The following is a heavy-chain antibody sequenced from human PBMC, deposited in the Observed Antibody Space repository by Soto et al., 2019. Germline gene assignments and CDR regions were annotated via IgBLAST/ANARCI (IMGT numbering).Heavy chain of an antibody. CDR2: IIPIFGTA. D-gene: IGHD2-15*01. CDR1: GGTFSSYA. Sequence: SVKVSCKASGGTFSSYAISWVRQAPGQGLEWMGGIIPIFGTANYAQKFQGRVTITADESTSTAYMELSSLRSEDTAVYYCATGATAYCTGGSCFYYYYYYGMDVWGQGTTVTVSS. J-gene: IGHJ6*02. CDR3: ATGATAYCTGGSCFYYYYYYGMDV. V-gene: IGHV1-69*13.